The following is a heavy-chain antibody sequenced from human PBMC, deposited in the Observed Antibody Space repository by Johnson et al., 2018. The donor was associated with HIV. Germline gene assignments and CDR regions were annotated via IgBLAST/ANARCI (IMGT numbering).Heavy chain of an antibody. Sequence: VQLVESGGGLVQPGGSLRLSCAASGFTFSNYAMSWVRQAPGKGLEWVSAISDSGGSTNYADSVKGRFTISRDNSKNTMFVQMKSLRAEDTAVYYCARSGPNWAFDFWGQGTMVTVSS. CDR2: ISDSGGST. D-gene: IGHD1-1*01. CDR3: ARSGPNWAFDF. J-gene: IGHJ3*01. V-gene: IGHV3-23*04. CDR1: GFTFSNYA.